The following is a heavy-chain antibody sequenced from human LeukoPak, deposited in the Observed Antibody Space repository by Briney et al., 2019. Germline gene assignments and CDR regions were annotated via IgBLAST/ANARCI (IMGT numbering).Heavy chain of an antibody. CDR1: GFTFSSYS. J-gene: IGHJ4*02. D-gene: IGHD2-15*01. CDR3: ARARLPHNFDY. Sequence: GGSLRLSCAASGFTFSSYSMNWVRQAPGKGLEWVSSISSSSSYIYYADSVKGRFTISRDNAKNSLYPQMNSLRAEDTAVYYCARARLPHNFDYWGQGTLVTVSS. V-gene: IGHV3-21*01. CDR2: ISSSSSYI.